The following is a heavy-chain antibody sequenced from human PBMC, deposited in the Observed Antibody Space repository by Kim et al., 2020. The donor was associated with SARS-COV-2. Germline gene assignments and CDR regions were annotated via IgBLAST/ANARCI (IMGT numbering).Heavy chain of an antibody. J-gene: IGHJ4*02. CDR1: GFTFSSYW. CDR2: IKQDGSEK. Sequence: GGSLRLSCAASGFTFSSYWMSWVRQAPGKGLEWVANIKQDGSEKYYVDSVKGRFTISRDNAKNSLYLQMNSLRAEDTAVYYCARDTYYDYVWGSYRYDYFDYWGQGTLVTVSS. CDR3: ARDTYYDYVWGSYRYDYFDY. D-gene: IGHD3-16*02. V-gene: IGHV3-7*01.